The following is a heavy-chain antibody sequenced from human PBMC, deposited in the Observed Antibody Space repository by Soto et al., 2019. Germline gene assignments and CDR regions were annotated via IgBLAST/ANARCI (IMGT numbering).Heavy chain of an antibody. D-gene: IGHD3-10*01. CDR2: IWYDGSNK. CDR1: GFTFSSYG. Sequence: QVQLVESGGGVVQPGRSLRLSCAASGFTFSSYGMHWVRQAPGKGLEWVAVIWYDGSNKYYADSVKGRFTISRDNSKNTLYLQINSLGAEDTAVYYCARHYAQGEDWYCDLWGRGTLVTVSS. J-gene: IGHJ2*01. V-gene: IGHV3-33*01. CDR3: ARHYAQGEDWYCDL.